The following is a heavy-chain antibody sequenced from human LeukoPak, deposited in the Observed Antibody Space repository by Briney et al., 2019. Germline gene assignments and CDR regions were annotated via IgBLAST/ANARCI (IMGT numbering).Heavy chain of an antibody. D-gene: IGHD5-12*01. CDR3: VNEDERFSGDY. J-gene: IGHJ4*02. Sequence: GGSLRLSCAASGFTFSSYGMSWVRQAPGKGLEWVSGISGSGGSTYYADSVKGRFTISRDNSKNTLYLQMNALRAEDTAVYYCVNEDERFSGDYWGQGTLVTVSA. V-gene: IGHV3-23*01. CDR2: ISGSGGST. CDR1: GFTFSSYG.